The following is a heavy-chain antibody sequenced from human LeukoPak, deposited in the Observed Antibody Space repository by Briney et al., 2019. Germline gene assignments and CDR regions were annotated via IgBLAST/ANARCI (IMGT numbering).Heavy chain of an antibody. V-gene: IGHV1-2*02. D-gene: IGHD6-19*01. CDR2: INPNSGGT. CDR1: GYTFIGYY. Sequence: ASVKVSCEASGYTFIGYYMHWVRQAPGQGLEWMGWINPNSGGTNYAQKFQGRVTMTRDTSISTAYMELSSLRSDDTAVYYCAKEGQWLALNYYYGVDVWGRGTTVTVSS. CDR3: AKEGQWLALNYYYGVDV. J-gene: IGHJ6*02.